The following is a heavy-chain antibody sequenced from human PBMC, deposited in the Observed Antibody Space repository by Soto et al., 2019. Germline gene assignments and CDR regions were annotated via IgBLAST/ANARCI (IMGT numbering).Heavy chain of an antibody. D-gene: IGHD6-13*01. V-gene: IGHV3-48*01. J-gene: IGHJ4*01. CDR1: GFDFSDYN. CDR3: AKDGADQQLGY. CDR2: ISHSGDSI. Sequence: EVQLVQSGGGSVQPGGSLRLSCITSGFDFSDYNLNWVRQAPGKGLEWVAYISHSGDSIYYADSVEGRFIISRDHAKKSLYLQMSSLSAADSAMYYCAKDGADQQLGYWGQGTLVTVSS.